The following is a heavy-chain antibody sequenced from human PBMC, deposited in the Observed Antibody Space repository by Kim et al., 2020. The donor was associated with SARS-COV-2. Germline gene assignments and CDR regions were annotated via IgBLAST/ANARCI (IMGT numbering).Heavy chain of an antibody. CDR2: ISSNGGST. CDR3: VKDVEHSSSWWGGYYYYGMDV. V-gene: IGHV3-64D*06. J-gene: IGHJ6*02. CDR1: GFTFSSYA. Sequence: GGSLRLSCSASGFTFSSYAMHWVRQAPGKGLEYVSAISSNGGSTYYADSVKGRFTISRDNSKNTLYLQMSSLRAEDTAVYYCVKDVEHSSSWWGGYYYYGMDVWGQGTTVTVSS. D-gene: IGHD6-13*01.